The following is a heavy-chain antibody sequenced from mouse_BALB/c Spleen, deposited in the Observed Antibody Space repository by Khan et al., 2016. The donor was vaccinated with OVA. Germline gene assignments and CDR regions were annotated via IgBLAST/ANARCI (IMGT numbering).Heavy chain of an antibody. V-gene: IGHV2-9*02. CDR1: GFSLTSYG. J-gene: IGHJ1*01. Sequence: QVQLKESGPGLVAPSQSLSITCTVSGFSLTSYGVHWVRQTPGKGLEWLGVIWAGGSTHYNSALMSGLSISKDNAKSKVYFKMNSLQTDDTAMYYCARNYDNYVEYFDVWGAGTTVTVSS. D-gene: IGHD2-1*01. CDR2: IWAGGST. CDR3: ARNYDNYVEYFDV.